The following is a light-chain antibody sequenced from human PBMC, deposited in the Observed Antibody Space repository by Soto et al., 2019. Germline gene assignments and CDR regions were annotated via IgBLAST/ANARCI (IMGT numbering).Light chain of an antibody. Sequence: AIQLTQSPSSLSASVGGRVTITCRASQGISRALAWYQQKPGKAPKLLMHDASTLESGGPSRFSGSGSGTDFTLTISSLQPEDFATYYCQQFTNYPLTFGGGTKVEIK. CDR2: DAS. CDR3: QQFTNYPLT. CDR1: QGISRA. J-gene: IGKJ4*01. V-gene: IGKV1D-13*01.